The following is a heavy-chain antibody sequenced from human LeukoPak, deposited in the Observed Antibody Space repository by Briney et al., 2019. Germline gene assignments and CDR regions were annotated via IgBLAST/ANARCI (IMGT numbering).Heavy chain of an antibody. CDR1: GYTFTSYY. CDR3: AIQTYYYGSGSYYSTALDY. CDR2: INPSGGST. Sequence: ASVKVSCKASGYTFTSYYMHWVRQAPGQGLEWMGIINPSGGSTSYAQKFQGRVTMTRDTSTSTVYMELSRLRSEDTAVYYCAIQTYYYGSGSYYSTALDYWGQGTLVTVSS. V-gene: IGHV1-46*03. D-gene: IGHD3-10*01. J-gene: IGHJ4*02.